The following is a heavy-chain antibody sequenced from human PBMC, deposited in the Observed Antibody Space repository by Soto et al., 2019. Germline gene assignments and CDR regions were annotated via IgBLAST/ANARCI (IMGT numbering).Heavy chain of an antibody. CDR2: INAGNGNT. V-gene: IGHV1-3*01. CDR3: ARLGAAAGPYYFDY. D-gene: IGHD6-13*01. CDR1: GYTFTNYA. J-gene: IGHJ4*02. Sequence: QVQLVQSGAEVKKPGASVKVSCKASGYTFTNYAIHWVCQAPGQRLEWMGWINAGNGNTKYSQKFQGRVTITRDTSARTAYMELSSLRSEDTAVYYCARLGAAAGPYYFDYWGQGTLVTVSS.